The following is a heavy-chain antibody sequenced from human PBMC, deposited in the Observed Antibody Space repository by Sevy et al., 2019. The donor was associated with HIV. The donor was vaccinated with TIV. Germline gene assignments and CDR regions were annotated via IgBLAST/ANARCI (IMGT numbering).Heavy chain of an antibody. CDR1: GFTFSAYG. CDR3: AREGVPAAIGFDY. D-gene: IGHD2-2*01. J-gene: IGHJ4*02. CDR2: IWYDGSKK. V-gene: IGHV3-33*01. Sequence: GGSLRLSCAASGFTFSAYGMHWVRQAPGKGLEWVANIWYDGSKKYYADSVKGRFTISRDNSKNTLYLQMNSLRAEDTALYYCAREGVPAAIGFDYWGQGSLVTVSS.